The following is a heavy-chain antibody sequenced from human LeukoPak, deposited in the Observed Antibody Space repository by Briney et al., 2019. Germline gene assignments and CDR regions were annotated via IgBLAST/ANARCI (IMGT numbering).Heavy chain of an antibody. CDR3: ARGTGYGVFDY. D-gene: IGHD2-8*01. Sequence: GGSLRLSCAASGFTFSSYWMNWVRQAPGKGPVWVSRINSDGSDTSYADSVKGRFTISRENAKNTLYLQMNSLRAEDTAVYYCARGTGYGVFDYWGQGTLVTVSS. CDR1: GFTFSSYW. J-gene: IGHJ4*02. CDR2: INSDGSDT. V-gene: IGHV3-74*01.